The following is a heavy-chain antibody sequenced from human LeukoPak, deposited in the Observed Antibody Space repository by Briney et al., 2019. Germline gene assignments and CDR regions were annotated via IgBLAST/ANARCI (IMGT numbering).Heavy chain of an antibody. D-gene: IGHD2-2*01. CDR1: GFTFSSYS. CDR3: ASDWGYHRFQH. V-gene: IGHV3-21*01. Sequence: GGSLRLSCAASGFTFSSYSMNWVRQAPGKGLESASSISSSSSYIYYADSVKGRFTISRDNAKNSLYLQMNSLRAEDTAVYYCASDWGYHRFQHWGQGTLVTVSS. CDR2: ISSSSSYI. J-gene: IGHJ1*01.